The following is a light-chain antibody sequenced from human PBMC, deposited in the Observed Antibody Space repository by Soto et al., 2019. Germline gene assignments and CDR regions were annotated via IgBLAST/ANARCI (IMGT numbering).Light chain of an antibody. CDR2: AAS. Sequence: AIQMTQSPSSLSSSVGDRVTITCRASQGIRNDLGWYQQKPGKAPKLLLYAASSLQSGVPSRFSGSGSGTDFTLTISSLQPEDFATYYCLQDYNYPLTFGGGTKVEIK. CDR3: LQDYNYPLT. J-gene: IGKJ4*02. CDR1: QGIRND. V-gene: IGKV1-6*01.